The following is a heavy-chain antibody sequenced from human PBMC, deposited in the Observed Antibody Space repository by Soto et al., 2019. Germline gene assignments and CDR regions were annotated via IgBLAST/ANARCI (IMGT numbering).Heavy chain of an antibody. CDR2: ISSSGSTI. Sequence: KSGGSLRLSCAASGFTFSDYYMTWIRQAPGKGLEWVSYISSSGSTIYYADSVKGRFTISRDNAKNSLYLQMNSLRAEDTAVYYCARRGAVAGRRANYYYYGMDVWGQGTTVTVSS. V-gene: IGHV3-11*01. D-gene: IGHD6-19*01. J-gene: IGHJ6*02. CDR3: ARRGAVAGRRANYYYYGMDV. CDR1: GFTFSDYY.